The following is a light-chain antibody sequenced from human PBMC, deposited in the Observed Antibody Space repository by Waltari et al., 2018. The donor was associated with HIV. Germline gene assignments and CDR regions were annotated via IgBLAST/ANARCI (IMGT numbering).Light chain of an antibody. V-gene: IGKV3-20*01. CDR2: GAS. CDR3: QQFVTSPLT. CDR1: QSVSTTY. J-gene: IGKJ1*01. Sequence: EIVLTQSPGTLSLSPGQRDALPCRASQSVSTTYLAWYQQKPGQAPRLLIYGASTRATGIPDRFSGSGSGTDFTLTISRLEPEDFAVYYCQQFVTSPLTFGQGTKVEIK.